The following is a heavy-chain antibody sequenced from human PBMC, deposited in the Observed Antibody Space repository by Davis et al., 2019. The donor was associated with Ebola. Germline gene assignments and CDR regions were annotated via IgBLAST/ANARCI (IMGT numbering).Heavy chain of an antibody. Sequence: HTGGSLRLSCAASGFTFSSYGMHWVRQAPGKGLVWVSRINSDGSSTSYADSVKGRFTISRDNSKNTLYLQMNSLRAEDTAVYYCARVDSGYDSVYYYGMDVWGQGTTVTVSS. D-gene: IGHD5-12*01. J-gene: IGHJ6*02. CDR2: INSDGSST. V-gene: IGHV3-74*01. CDR3: ARVDSGYDSVYYYGMDV. CDR1: GFTFSSYG.